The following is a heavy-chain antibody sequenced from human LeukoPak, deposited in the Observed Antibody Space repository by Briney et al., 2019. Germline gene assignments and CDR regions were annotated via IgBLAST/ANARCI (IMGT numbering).Heavy chain of an antibody. V-gene: IGHV3-21*04. Sequence: GGSLRLSCAASGFTFRSFSMNWVRQAPGKGLEWVSAISSSGRYMYYADSVKGRFTISRDNAKNSLYLQMNSLRAEDTALYYCAKDIGSIVGATPIDYWGQGTLVTVSS. D-gene: IGHD1-26*01. CDR2: ISSSGRYM. CDR1: GFTFRSFS. CDR3: AKDIGSIVGATPIDY. J-gene: IGHJ4*02.